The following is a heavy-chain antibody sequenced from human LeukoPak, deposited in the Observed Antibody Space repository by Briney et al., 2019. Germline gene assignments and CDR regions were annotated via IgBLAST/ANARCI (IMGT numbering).Heavy chain of an antibody. V-gene: IGHV3-21*01. Sequence: PGGSLRLSCAASGFTFSSYTMNWVRQAPGKGLEWVSLISSSGSYIFYADSVKGRFTISRDNAKKSLYLQMNSLRAEDTAVYYCARPLSGTTDFDYWGQGTLVTVSS. D-gene: IGHD1-20*01. J-gene: IGHJ4*02. CDR2: ISSSGSYI. CDR1: GFTFSSYT. CDR3: ARPLSGTTDFDY.